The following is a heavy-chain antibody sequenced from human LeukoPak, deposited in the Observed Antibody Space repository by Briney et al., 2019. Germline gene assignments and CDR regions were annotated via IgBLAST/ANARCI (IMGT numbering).Heavy chain of an antibody. D-gene: IGHD3-3*01. J-gene: IGHJ4*02. V-gene: IGHV3-9*03. CDR2: ISWNSGNI. CDR3: ARDPAFLEWLPDY. Sequence: GRSLRLSCAASGFTFDDYAMHWVRQAPGKGLEWVSGISWNSGNIDYADSVKGRFTISRDNAKNSLYLQMNSLRAEDMALYYCARDPAFLEWLPDYWGQGTLVTVSS. CDR1: GFTFDDYA.